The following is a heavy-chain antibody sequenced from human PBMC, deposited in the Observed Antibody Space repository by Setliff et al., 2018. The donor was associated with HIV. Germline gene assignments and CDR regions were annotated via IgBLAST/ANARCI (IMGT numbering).Heavy chain of an antibody. CDR3: AREPHELRYFDWLLYPAYYYYGMDV. V-gene: IGHV3-7*01. CDR2: IKYDGSEK. Sequence: GGSLRLSCAASGFTFSTYWMSWVRQAPGKGLEWVANIKYDGSEKYYVGSVKGRFTISRDNAKNSLYLQMNSLRAEDTAVYYCAREPHELRYFDWLLYPAYYYYGMDVWGQGTTVTVSS. CDR1: GFTFSTYW. J-gene: IGHJ6*02. D-gene: IGHD3-9*01.